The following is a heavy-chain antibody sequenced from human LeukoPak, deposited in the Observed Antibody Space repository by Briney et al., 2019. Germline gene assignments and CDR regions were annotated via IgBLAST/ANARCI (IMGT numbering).Heavy chain of an antibody. Sequence: GASVKVSCKASGYTFTSYGISWVRQAPGQGLEWMGWISAYNGNTNYAQKLQGRVTMTTDTSTSTAYMELRSLRPDDTAVYYCARDWYYYDSSGYFHWGQGTLVTVSS. J-gene: IGHJ4*02. CDR2: ISAYNGNT. D-gene: IGHD3-22*01. CDR1: GYTFTSYG. CDR3: ARDWYYYDSSGYFH. V-gene: IGHV1-18*01.